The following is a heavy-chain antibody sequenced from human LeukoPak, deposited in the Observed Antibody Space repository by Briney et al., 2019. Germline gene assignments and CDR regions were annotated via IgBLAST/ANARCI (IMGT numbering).Heavy chain of an antibody. V-gene: IGHV3-21*01. CDR3: GGYCSGGSCFWGESWFDP. Sequence: PGGSLRLSCAASGFTFSSYSMNWVRQAPGKGLEWVSSISSSSSYIYYADSVKGRFTISGDNAKNSLYLQMNSLRAEDTAVYYCGGYCSGGSCFWGESWFDPWGQGTLVTVSS. CDR2: ISSSSSYI. CDR1: GFTFSSYS. J-gene: IGHJ5*02. D-gene: IGHD2-15*01.